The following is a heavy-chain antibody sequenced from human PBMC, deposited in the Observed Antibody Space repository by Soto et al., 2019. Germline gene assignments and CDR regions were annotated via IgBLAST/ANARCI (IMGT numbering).Heavy chain of an antibody. D-gene: IGHD6-19*01. J-gene: IGHJ4*02. V-gene: IGHV3-23*01. CDR2: ISSSGDTT. CDR3: AKPGYLEQWLVRGYFDY. CDR1: GFTFSSYA. Sequence: GGSLRLSCAASGFTFSSYAMSWVRQAPGKGLEWVSAISSSGDTTHYADSVKGRFIISRDNSKDTLYLQLNSLRAEDTAVYYCAKPGYLEQWLVRGYFDYWGQGTMVTVSS.